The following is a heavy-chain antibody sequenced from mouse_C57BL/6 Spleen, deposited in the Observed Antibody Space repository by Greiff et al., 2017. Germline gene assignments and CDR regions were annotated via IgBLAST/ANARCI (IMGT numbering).Heavy chain of an antibody. CDR3: ARSAGGYFDY. D-gene: IGHD6-1*01. J-gene: IGHJ2*01. CDR1: GYTFTSYW. CDR2: INPSSGYT. Sequence: LVESGAELAKPGASVKLSCKASGYTFTSYWMHWVKQRPGQGLEWIGYINPSSGYTKYNQKFKDKDTLTADKSSSTAYMQLSSLTYEDSAVXYCARSAGGYFDYWGQGTTLTVAS. V-gene: IGHV1-7*01.